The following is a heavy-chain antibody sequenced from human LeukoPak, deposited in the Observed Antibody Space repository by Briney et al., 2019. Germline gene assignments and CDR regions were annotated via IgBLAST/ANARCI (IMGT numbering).Heavy chain of an antibody. Sequence: GGSLRLSCAASGFTFSSYDMHWVRQATGKGLEWVSAIGTAGDTYYPGSVKGRFTISRENAKNSLYLQMNSLRAGDTAVYYCARPSHVGHFDYWGQGTLVTVSS. CDR3: ARPSHVGHFDY. V-gene: IGHV3-13*01. J-gene: IGHJ4*02. CDR1: GFTFSSYD. CDR2: IGTAGDT.